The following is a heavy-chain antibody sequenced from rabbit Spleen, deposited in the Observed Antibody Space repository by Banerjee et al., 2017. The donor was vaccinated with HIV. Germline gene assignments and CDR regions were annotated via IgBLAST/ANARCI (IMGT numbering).Heavy chain of an antibody. Sequence: QSLEESGGGLVQPEGSLTLTCKASGFSFSSGYDMCWVRQAPGKGLEWIACIDAGSSAGAYYASWAKGRFTISKTSSTTVTLQMTSLTAADTATYFCARDNGSGDYIDVYFDLWGPGTLVTVS. V-gene: IGHV1S40*01. CDR1: GFSFSSGYD. CDR3: ARDNGSGDYIDVYFDL. CDR2: IDAGSSAGA. J-gene: IGHJ4*01. D-gene: IGHD1-1*01.